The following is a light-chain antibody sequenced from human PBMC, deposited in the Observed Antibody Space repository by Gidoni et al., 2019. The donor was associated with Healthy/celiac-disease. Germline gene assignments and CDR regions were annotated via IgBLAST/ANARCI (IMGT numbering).Light chain of an antibody. CDR2: GAS. J-gene: IGKJ2*01. Sequence: EIVLTQSPGTLSLSPGERATLSCRASQSVSSSYLAWYQQKPGQAPRLLIYGASSRATGIPDRFSGSGSGTDFTLTISRLEPEYFAVYYCQQYGSSPPRTFXQXTKLEIK. CDR3: QQYGSSPPRT. CDR1: QSVSSSY. V-gene: IGKV3-20*01.